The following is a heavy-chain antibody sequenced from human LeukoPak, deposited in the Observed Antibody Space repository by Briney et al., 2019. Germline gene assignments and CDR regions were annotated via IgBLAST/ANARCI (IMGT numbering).Heavy chain of an antibody. Sequence: GGSLRLSCAASGFTFSSYAMHWVRQAPGQRLEWMGWINAGNGNTKYSQKFQGRVTITRDTSASTAYMKLSSLRSEDTAVYYCARDFPLSSASYYYYGMDVWGQGTTVTVSS. CDR3: ARDFPLSSASYYYYGMDV. J-gene: IGHJ6*02. D-gene: IGHD6-6*01. CDR2: INAGNGNT. CDR1: GFTFSSYA. V-gene: IGHV1-3*01.